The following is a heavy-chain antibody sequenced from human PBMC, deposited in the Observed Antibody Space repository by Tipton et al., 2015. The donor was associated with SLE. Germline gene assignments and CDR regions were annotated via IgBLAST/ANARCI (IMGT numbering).Heavy chain of an antibody. CDR3: SRDMGFNWFDP. D-gene: IGHD3-10*01. Sequence: GSLRLSCAASGFTFSSYEMNWVRQAPGKGLEWVSYISSSGSTIYYADSVKGRFTISRDNAKNSLYLQMNSLRAEDTAVYYCSRDMGFNWFDPRGQGTLVTVSS. J-gene: IGHJ5*02. V-gene: IGHV3-48*03. CDR2: ISSSGSTI. CDR1: GFTFSSYE.